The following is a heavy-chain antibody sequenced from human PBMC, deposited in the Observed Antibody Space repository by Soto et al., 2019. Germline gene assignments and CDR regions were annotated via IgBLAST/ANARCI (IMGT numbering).Heavy chain of an antibody. V-gene: IGHV1-58*01. J-gene: IGHJ6*02. Sequence: SLKVSCKDSGFTFTSSAVQPVRQAREQRLEWIGWIVVGSGNTNYAQKFQERVTITRDMSTSTAYMELSSLRSEDTAVYYCAADGSSSWYYYYYGMDVWGQGTTVTVSS. D-gene: IGHD6-13*01. CDR3: AADGSSSWYYYYYGMDV. CDR2: IVVGSGNT. CDR1: GFTFTSSA.